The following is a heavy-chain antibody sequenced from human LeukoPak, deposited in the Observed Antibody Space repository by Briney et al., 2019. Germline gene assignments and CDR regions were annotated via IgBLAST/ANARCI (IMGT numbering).Heavy chain of an antibody. CDR2: ISYDGSNK. Sequence: GGSLRLSCAASGFTFSSYAMHWVRQAPGKGLEWVAVISYDGSNKYYADSVKSRFTISRDNSKNTLYLQMNSLRAEDTAVYYCARPSPGRYYYDSSGYYYFDYWGQGTLVTVSS. CDR1: GFTFSSYA. J-gene: IGHJ4*02. V-gene: IGHV3-30-3*01. D-gene: IGHD3-22*01. CDR3: ARPSPGRYYYDSSGYYYFDY.